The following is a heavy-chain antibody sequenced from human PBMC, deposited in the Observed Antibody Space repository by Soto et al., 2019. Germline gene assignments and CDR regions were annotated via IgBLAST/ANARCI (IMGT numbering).Heavy chain of an antibody. CDR3: ARDHYRVNSGYGISMDV. J-gene: IGHJ6*02. D-gene: IGHD5-12*01. CDR2: ISYDGSNK. V-gene: IGHV3-30-3*01. Sequence: QVQLVESGGGVVQPGRSLRLSCAASGFTFSSYAMHWVRQAPGKGLEWVAVISYDGSNKYYADSVKGRFTISRDNSKNTLYLQMNSLRPVDTAVYYCARDHYRVNSGYGISMDVWGQGTTVTVSS. CDR1: GFTFSSYA.